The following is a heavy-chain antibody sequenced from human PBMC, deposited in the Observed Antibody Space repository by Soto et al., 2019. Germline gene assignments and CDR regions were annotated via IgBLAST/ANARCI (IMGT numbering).Heavy chain of an antibody. Sequence: QEQLVESGGGVVQPGRSLRLSCAASGITFNRNGMHWVRQAPGKGLEWVAVIWHDGSKEYYSDSVKGRFTISRDNSKNTLYLQMNSVRAEDTAVYYCARDRSAGNYFYYGMDVW. CDR3: ARDRSAGNYFYYGMDV. J-gene: IGHJ6*01. CDR1: GITFNRNG. V-gene: IGHV3-33*01. CDR2: IWHDGSKE. D-gene: IGHD1-1*01.